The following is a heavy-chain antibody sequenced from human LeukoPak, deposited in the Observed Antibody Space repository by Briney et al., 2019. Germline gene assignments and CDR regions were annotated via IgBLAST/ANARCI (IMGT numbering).Heavy chain of an antibody. CDR2: ISYDGSNK. CDR1: GFTFSSYA. J-gene: IGHJ4*02. V-gene: IGHV3-30*04. D-gene: IGHD1-1*01. CDR3: ARAPQWYKESYYFDY. Sequence: GRSLRLSCAASGFTFSSYAMHWVRQAPGKGLEWVVVISYDGSNKYYADSVKGRFTISRDNSKNTLYLQMNSLRAEDTAVYYCARAPQWYKESYYFDYWGQGTLVTVSS.